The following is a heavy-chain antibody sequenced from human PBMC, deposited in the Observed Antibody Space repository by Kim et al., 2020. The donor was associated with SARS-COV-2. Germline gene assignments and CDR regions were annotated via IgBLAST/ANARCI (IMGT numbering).Heavy chain of an antibody. CDR1: GGSISSGGYF. Sequence: SETLSLTCTVSGGSISSGGYFWSWIRQHPGKGLEWIGYIYYSGSTYYNPSLKSRLTISVDTSKNQFSLKLSSVTAADTAVYYCARTRDYDYWSGYYGRPLDVWGQGNTVTVSS. CDR2: IYYSGST. V-gene: IGHV4-31*03. D-gene: IGHD3-3*01. J-gene: IGHJ6*02. CDR3: ARTRDYDYWSGYYGRPLDV.